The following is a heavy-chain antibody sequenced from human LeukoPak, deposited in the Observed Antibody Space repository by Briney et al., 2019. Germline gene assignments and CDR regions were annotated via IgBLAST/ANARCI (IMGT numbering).Heavy chain of an antibody. D-gene: IGHD2-8*01. CDR2: ISYDGSNE. J-gene: IGHJ4*02. CDR1: GFTFSSHV. V-gene: IGHV3-30*04. Sequence: GGPLRLSCAASGFTFSSHVMHWVRQAPGKGLEWVAIISYDGSNEYYADSVKGRFTISRDNSKNTLYLQMNSLRAADTAVYYCAKDPDCTSGVCYTFFDYWGQGTLVTVS. CDR3: AKDPDCTSGVCYTFFDY.